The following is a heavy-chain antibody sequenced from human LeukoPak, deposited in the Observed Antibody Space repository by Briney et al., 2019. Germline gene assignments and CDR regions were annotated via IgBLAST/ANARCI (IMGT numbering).Heavy chain of an antibody. CDR1: GGTFSSYA. J-gene: IGHJ5*02. V-gene: IGHV1-69*13. CDR3: ARVYNWNDYWFDP. CDR2: IIPIFGTA. Sequence: ASVRVSCKASGGTFSSYAISWVRQAPGQGLEWMGGIIPIFGTANYAQKFQGRVTITADESTSTDYMELSSLRSEDTAVYYCARVYNWNDYWFDPWGQGTLVTVSS. D-gene: IGHD1-20*01.